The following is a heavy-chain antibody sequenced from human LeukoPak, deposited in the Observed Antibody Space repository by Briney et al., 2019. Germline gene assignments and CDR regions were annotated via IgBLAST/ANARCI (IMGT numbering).Heavy chain of an antibody. CDR2: IYNGDMT. D-gene: IGHD4-23*01. J-gene: IGHJ4*02. Sequence: GGSLRLSCAASGLTVSSNYMSWVRQAPGRGLEWLSVIYNGDMTYYADSVKGRFTISRDNSKNTLYLQMNNLRAEDTAVYYCARANGGNMWRGHYFDCWGQGTLVTVSS. CDR3: ARANGGNMWRGHYFDC. V-gene: IGHV3-66*01. CDR1: GLTVSSNY.